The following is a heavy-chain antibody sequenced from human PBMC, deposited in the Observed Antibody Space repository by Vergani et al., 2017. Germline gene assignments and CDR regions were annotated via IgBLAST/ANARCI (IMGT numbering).Heavy chain of an antibody. J-gene: IGHJ4*02. CDR2: IYTSGST. D-gene: IGHD6-13*01. CDR3: ARGSRAAGYSGPDS. CDR1: GGSISSGSYY. Sequence: QVQLQESGPGLVKPSQTLSLTCTVSGGSISSGSYYWSWIRQPAGKGLEWIGRIYTSGSTNYNPSLKSRVTISVDTSKNQFSLKLSSVTAADTAVYYWARGSRAAGYSGPDSWGQGTRVTVSS. V-gene: IGHV4-61*02.